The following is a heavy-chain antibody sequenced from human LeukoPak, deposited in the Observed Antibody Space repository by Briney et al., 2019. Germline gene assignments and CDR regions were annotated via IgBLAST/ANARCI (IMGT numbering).Heavy chain of an antibody. CDR1: GFTFSSYE. CDR3: ARDFSDGGTDY. D-gene: IGHD5-24*01. V-gene: IGHV3-48*03. CDR2: ISSSGSTI. Sequence: GGSLRLSCAASGFTFSSYEMNWVRQAPGKGLEWVSYISSSGSTIYYADSVKGRFTISRDNAKNSLYLQMNSLRAEDTAVYYCARDFSDGGTDYWGQGTLVTVSS. J-gene: IGHJ4*02.